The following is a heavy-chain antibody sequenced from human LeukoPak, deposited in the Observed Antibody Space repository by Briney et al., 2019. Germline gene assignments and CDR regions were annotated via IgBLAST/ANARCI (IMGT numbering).Heavy chain of an antibody. CDR2: IIPIFGTA. V-gene: IGHV1-69*06. CDR3: AREARSILTGYYGDEAIN. Sequence: SVKVSCKASGGTFSSYAISWVRQAPGQGLEWMGGIIPIFGTANYAQKFQGRVTITADKSTSTAYMELSSLRSEDTAVYYCAREARSILTGYYGDEAINWGQGTLVTVSS. D-gene: IGHD3-9*01. J-gene: IGHJ4*02. CDR1: GGTFSSYA.